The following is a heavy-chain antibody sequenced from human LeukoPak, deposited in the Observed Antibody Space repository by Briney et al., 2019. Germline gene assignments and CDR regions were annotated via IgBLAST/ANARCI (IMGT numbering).Heavy chain of an antibody. V-gene: IGHV4-59*01. CDR1: GGSISSYY. J-gene: IGHJ4*02. CDR2: IYYSGST. CDR3: ARSDIVATGFDY. D-gene: IGHD5-12*01. Sequence: SSETLSLTCTVSGGSISSYYWSWIRQPPGKGLEWIGYIYYSGSTNYNPSLKSRVTISVDTSKNQFSLKLSSVTAADTAVYYCARSDIVATGFDYWGQGTLVTVSS.